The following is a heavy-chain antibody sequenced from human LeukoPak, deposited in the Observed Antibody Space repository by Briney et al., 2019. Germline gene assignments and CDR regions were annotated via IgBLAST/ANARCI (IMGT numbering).Heavy chain of an antibody. Sequence: PGGSLRLSCAASGFTFSSYTMSWVRQAPGKGPERVSGISGRSDSIYYADSVEGRFTISRDYSKSTVDLQMNSLRAEDTAVYYCAREKWERHHCGVDVWGQGTTVTVSS. V-gene: IGHV3-23*01. D-gene: IGHD1-26*01. J-gene: IGHJ6*02. CDR2: ISGRSDSI. CDR1: GFTFSSYT. CDR3: AREKWERHHCGVDV.